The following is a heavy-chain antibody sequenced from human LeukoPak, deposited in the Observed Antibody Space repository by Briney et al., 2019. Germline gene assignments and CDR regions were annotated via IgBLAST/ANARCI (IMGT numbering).Heavy chain of an antibody. J-gene: IGHJ4*02. Sequence: ASVKVSCKASGYTFTGYYMHWVRQAPGQGLEWMGWINPNSGGTNYAQKFQGRVTMTRDTSISTAYMELSGLRSDDTAVYYCARVAYYYDSSGYFVYWGQGTLVTVSS. CDR3: ARVAYYYDSSGYFVY. D-gene: IGHD3-22*01. V-gene: IGHV1-2*02. CDR2: INPNSGGT. CDR1: GYTFTGYY.